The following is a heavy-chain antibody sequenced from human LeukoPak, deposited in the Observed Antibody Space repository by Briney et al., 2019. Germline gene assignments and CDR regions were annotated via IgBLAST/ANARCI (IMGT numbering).Heavy chain of an antibody. D-gene: IGHD7-27*01. J-gene: IGHJ4*02. CDR3: VKDFGKTGDEDYFDG. CDR1: GLRFEHYA. CDR2: ISWTGRII. Sequence: GRSLRLSCAASGLRFEHYAMHWVRQVPGKGLPWVAGISWTGRIIGYADSVKGRFIISRDNANTALHLQMNSLRAEDMAFCFCVKDFGKTGDEDYFDGWGQGTLVTVSS. V-gene: IGHV3-9*03.